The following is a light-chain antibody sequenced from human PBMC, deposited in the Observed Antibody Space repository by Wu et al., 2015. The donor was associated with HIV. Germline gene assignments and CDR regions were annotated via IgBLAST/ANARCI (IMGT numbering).Light chain of an antibody. CDR1: QNISTF. CDR2: AAS. Sequence: QMIQSPSVVAASIGDTVMVTCRASQNISTFLGWYQQTPGEPPKLLIYAASRLQSGVSLRFSGTGSGTDFTLTINDLQPEDLGTYYCQQGHSFPQTFGQGTKVE. V-gene: IGKV1-12*01. CDR3: QQGHSFPQT. J-gene: IGKJ1*01.